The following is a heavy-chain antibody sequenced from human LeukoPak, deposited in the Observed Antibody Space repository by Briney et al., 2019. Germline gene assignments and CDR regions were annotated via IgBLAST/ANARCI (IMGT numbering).Heavy chain of an antibody. D-gene: IGHD3-3*01. J-gene: IGHJ6*02. CDR2: IKQDGSEK. V-gene: IGHV3-7*01. CDR1: GFTFSSYW. Sequence: PGGSLRLSCVASGFTFSSYWMSWVRQAPGKGLEGVANIKQDGSEKYYVDSVKGRFTISRDNAKNSLYLQMNSLRAEDTAVYYCARVGGSASGYYDFWSGYYTYYYYGMDVWGQGTTVTVSS. CDR3: ARVGGSASGYYDFWSGYYTYYYYGMDV.